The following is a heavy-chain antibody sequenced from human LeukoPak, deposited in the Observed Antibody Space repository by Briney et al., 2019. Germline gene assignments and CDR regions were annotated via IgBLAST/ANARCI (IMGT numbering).Heavy chain of an antibody. CDR2: IRGSGGST. Sequence: GGSLRLSCAASGFTFSSYGMSWVRQAPGKGLEWDSTIRGSGGSTYYADSVKGRFTISRDNSKNTLYLQMNSLRAEDTAVYYCAREGYSYAKFDYWGQGTLVTVSS. D-gene: IGHD5-18*01. CDR1: GFTFSSYG. J-gene: IGHJ4*02. CDR3: AREGYSYAKFDY. V-gene: IGHV3-23*01.